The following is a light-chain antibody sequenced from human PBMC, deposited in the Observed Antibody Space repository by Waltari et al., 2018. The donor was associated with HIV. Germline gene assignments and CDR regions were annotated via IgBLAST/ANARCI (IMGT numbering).Light chain of an antibody. V-gene: IGKV1-5*03. CDR1: QNIDNW. CDR3: QQYSTHYG. CDR2: RAS. J-gene: IGKJ2*01. Sequence: DVQMTQSPSKLSASVGDTVVITCRASQNIDNWLAWYLQKPGRAPKLLVSRASILESGVSSRFSGSGSGTEFTLTIRSLQPDDVGTYYCQQYSTHYGFGQGTRVE.